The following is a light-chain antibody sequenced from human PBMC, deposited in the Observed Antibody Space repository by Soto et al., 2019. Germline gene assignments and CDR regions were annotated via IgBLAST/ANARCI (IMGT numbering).Light chain of an antibody. V-gene: IGLV8-61*01. Sequence: QTVVTQEPSFSVSPGGTVTLTCGLSSGSVSTSYYPSWYQQTPGQAPRTLIYSTSTRSSGVPDRFSGSILGNKAALTITGAQADDESDYYCVLYMGGGIVLFGGGTKVTVL. J-gene: IGLJ2*01. CDR3: VLYMGGGIVL. CDR1: SGSVSTSYY. CDR2: STS.